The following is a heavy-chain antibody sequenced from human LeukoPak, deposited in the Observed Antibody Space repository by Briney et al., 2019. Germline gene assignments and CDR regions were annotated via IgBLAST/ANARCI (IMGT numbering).Heavy chain of an antibody. CDR1: GGTFSSYT. D-gene: IGHD3-22*01. J-gene: IGHJ4*02. V-gene: IGHV1-69*04. Sequence: SVKVSCKASGGTFSSYTISWVRQAPGQGLEWMGRIISILGIANYAQKFQGRVTITADKSTSTAYMELSSLRSEDTAVYYCARDDSSGSFDYWGQGTLVTVSS. CDR2: IISILGIA. CDR3: ARDDSSGSFDY.